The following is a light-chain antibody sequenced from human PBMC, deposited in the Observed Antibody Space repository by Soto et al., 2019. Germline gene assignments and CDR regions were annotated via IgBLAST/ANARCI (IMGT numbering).Light chain of an antibody. CDR3: KQYNSYWT. V-gene: IGKV1-5*03. J-gene: IGKJ1*01. Sequence: DIQMTQSPSTLSASVGDIVTITCRTSQSISSWLAWYQQKPWKDHKLLIYKASSLESGVPSRFSGSGSGTEVFLTISSIQPDDFAAYYCKQYNSYWTFGQGTKVEIK. CDR2: KAS. CDR1: QSISSW.